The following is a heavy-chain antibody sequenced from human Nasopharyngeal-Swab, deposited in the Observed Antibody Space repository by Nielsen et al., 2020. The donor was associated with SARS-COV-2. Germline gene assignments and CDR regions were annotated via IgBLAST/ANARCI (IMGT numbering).Heavy chain of an antibody. CDR1: GFTFSSYA. Sequence: GESLKISCAASGFTFSSYAMSWVRQAPGKGLEWVSAISGIGGSTYYADSVKGRFTISRDNSKNTLYLQMNSLRAEDTAVYYCAKRPYCGSNSCYYYFDYWGQGTLVTVSS. J-gene: IGHJ4*02. CDR2: ISGIGGST. V-gene: IGHV3-23*01. D-gene: IGHD2-2*01. CDR3: AKRPYCGSNSCYYYFDY.